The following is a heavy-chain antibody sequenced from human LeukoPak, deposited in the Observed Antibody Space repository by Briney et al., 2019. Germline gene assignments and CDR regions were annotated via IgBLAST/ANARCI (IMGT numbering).Heavy chain of an antibody. J-gene: IGHJ4*02. CDR1: GGSFSGYF. CDR2: ITPRGNT. Sequence: SETLSLTCVVYGGSFSGYFWSWIRQPPGKGLEWIGEITPRGNTNYNPSLKSRVSISIDTSKKKLSLRLTSVTAADSAVYYCASSFYYDSRDYWGQGTLVTVSS. V-gene: IGHV4-34*01. D-gene: IGHD3-22*01. CDR3: ASSFYYDSRDY.